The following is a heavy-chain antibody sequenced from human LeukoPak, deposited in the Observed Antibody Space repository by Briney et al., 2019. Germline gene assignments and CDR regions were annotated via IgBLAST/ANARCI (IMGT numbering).Heavy chain of an antibody. V-gene: IGHV1-69*01. CDR1: GRSLKNFA. J-gene: IGHJ3*02. Sequence: GSSVKVSCKASGRSLKNFAISWVRQAPGQGPEWMGGFNHIYGTTNYAQKFQGRVTITVDDSTNIAYLDLSSLRSDDTALYYCARRAEWFSWTRLDAFDIWGQGTMVTVSS. CDR2: FNHIYGTT. CDR3: ARRAEWFSWTRLDAFDI. D-gene: IGHD3-3*01.